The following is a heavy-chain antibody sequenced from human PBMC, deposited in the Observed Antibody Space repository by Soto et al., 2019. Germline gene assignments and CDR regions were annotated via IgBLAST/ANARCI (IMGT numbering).Heavy chain of an antibody. CDR3: AKDSRSGSYFGTGNWFDP. CDR2: ISGSVGNT. D-gene: IGHD3-10*01. V-gene: IGHV3-23*01. J-gene: IGHJ5*02. CDR1: GFTFSDYA. Sequence: HPGGSLRLSCAASGFTFSDYAMSWVRQAPGKGLEWVSSISGSVGNTYYADSVKGRFTISRDNSKNTLYLQMNNLRAEDTAVYFCAKDSRSGSYFGTGNWFDPWGQGTLVTVSS.